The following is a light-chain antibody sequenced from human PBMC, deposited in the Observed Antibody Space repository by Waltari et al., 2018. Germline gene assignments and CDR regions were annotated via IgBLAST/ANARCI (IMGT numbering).Light chain of an antibody. Sequence: SYVLPQPSSVSVAPGKTARITCGGSNIGSRTVHWHQQQPGQAPVLVFYYDSDRPSGIPERFSGSNSGNTATLTISRVEVGDEADYYCQVWDSSSDHWVFGGGTKLTVL. CDR1: NIGSRT. CDR3: QVWDSSSDHWV. CDR2: YDS. V-gene: IGLV3-21*04. J-gene: IGLJ3*02.